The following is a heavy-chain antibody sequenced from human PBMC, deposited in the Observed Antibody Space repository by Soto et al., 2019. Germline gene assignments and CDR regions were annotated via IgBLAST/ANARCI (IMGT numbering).Heavy chain of an antibody. CDR3: ACHSSLGSGSYP. CDR1: GGSISSTTYY. V-gene: IGHV4-39*01. J-gene: IGHJ3*01. D-gene: IGHD3-22*01. CDR2: IYYSGRT. Sequence: QLQLQESGPGLVKPSETLSLTCTVSGGSISSTTYYWGWIRQPPGKGLEWIGTIYYSGRTYYNPSLQRRFTVSVDASKNQFPLKMNFVTAADTAVYYCACHSSLGSGSYPWGQGTMVTVSP.